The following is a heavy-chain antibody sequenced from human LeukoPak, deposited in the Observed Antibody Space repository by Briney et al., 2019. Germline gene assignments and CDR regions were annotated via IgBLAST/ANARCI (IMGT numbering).Heavy chain of an antibody. CDR1: GYSISSGYY. V-gene: IGHV4-38-2*02. CDR2: IYTSGST. CDR3: ARDRYCSSTSCYSAFDY. J-gene: IGHJ4*02. Sequence: SETLSLTCAVSGYSISSGYYWGWIRQPPGKGLEWIGRIYTSGSTNYNPSLKSRVTMSVDTSKNQFSLKLSSVTAADTAVYYCARDRYCSSTSCYSAFDYWGQGTLVTVSS. D-gene: IGHD2-2*01.